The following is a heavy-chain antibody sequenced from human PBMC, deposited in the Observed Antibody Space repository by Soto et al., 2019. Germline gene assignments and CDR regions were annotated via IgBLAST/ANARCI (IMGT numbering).Heavy chain of an antibody. J-gene: IGHJ4*02. CDR2: IRSVGTTI. Sequence: PGGSLRLSCAASGFTFSDYYMSWIRQAPGKGLEWVSYIRSVGTTIYYADSLKGRFTISRDNAKNSLYLQMNSLRAEDTAVYYCARGHCGGDCYFRAPLLDYWGQGTLVTVSS. V-gene: IGHV3-11*01. CDR1: GFTFSDYY. D-gene: IGHD2-21*02. CDR3: ARGHCGGDCYFRAPLLDY.